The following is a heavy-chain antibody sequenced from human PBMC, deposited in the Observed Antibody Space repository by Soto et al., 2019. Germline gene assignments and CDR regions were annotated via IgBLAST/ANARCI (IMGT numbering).Heavy chain of an antibody. CDR2: IYYSGST. CDR1: GGSIYSSSYS. Sequence: SSETLSLTCTVSGGSIYSSSYSWGWIRQPPGKGLEWIGSIYYSGSTSYNPSLKSRVTVSVDTSKSQFSLKLSSVTAADTAVFYCARQTNFHGNNRFFDCWGQGSLVTVSS. V-gene: IGHV4-39*01. J-gene: IGHJ4*02. D-gene: IGHD1-20*01. CDR3: ARQTNFHGNNRFFDC.